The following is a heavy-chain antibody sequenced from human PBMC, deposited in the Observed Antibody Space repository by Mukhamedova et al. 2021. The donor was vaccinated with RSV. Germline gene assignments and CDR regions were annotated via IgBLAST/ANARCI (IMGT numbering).Heavy chain of an antibody. V-gene: IGHV4-34*01. Sequence: QAPEKGLEWIGEINLSESTNYNPSLKSRLTISIDRSKNHFSLELRSVTAADTAIYYCAGSPRRTSRLDFWGQGNLVTVSS. CDR2: INLSEST. CDR3: AGSPRRTSRLDF. J-gene: IGHJ4*02. D-gene: IGHD2-2*01.